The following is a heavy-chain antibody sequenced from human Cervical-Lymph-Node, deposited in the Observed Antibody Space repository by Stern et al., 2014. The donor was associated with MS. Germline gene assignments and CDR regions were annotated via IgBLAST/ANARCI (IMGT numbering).Heavy chain of an antibody. D-gene: IGHD5-18*01. CDR2: VVVFNGDF. CDR1: GITFSHSA. V-gene: IGHV1-58*02. CDR3: ASERYTYYDDQRPPGGFDP. Sequence: QMQLVQSGPEVKKPGTSVKVSCKASGITFSHSAIQWLRQARGQRPEWIGWVVVFNGDFNYAPRFQERVTITRDMSTSTVYMELRSLKSEDTAIYYCASERYTYYDDQRPPGGFDPWGQGTLVTVSS. J-gene: IGHJ5*02.